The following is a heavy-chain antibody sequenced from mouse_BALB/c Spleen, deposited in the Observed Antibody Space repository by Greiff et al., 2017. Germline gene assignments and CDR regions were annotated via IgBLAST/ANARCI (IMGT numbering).Heavy chain of an antibody. CDR1: GFSLTSYG. CDR3: ASLTFGAMDY. J-gene: IGHJ4*01. V-gene: IGHV2-2*02. D-gene: IGHD4-1*01. CDR2: IWSGGST. Sequence: VKLVESGPGLVQPSQSLSITCTVSGFSLTSYGVHWVRQSPGKGLEWLGVIWSGGSTDYNAAFISRLSISKDNSKSQVFFKMNSLQANDTAIYYCASLTFGAMDYWGQGTSVTVSS.